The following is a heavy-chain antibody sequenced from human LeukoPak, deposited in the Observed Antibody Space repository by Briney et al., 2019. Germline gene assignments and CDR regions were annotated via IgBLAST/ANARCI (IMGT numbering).Heavy chain of an antibody. CDR3: ARGPTDAYGDFRFDY. D-gene: IGHD4-17*01. J-gene: IGHJ4*02. CDR1: GYTFTGYY. Sequence: ASVKVSCKASGYTFTGYYMHWVRQAPGQGLEWMGGIIPIFGTANYAQKFQGRVTITADKSTSTAYMELSSLRSEDTAVYYCARGPTDAYGDFRFDYWGQGTLVTVSS. CDR2: IIPIFGTA. V-gene: IGHV1-69*06.